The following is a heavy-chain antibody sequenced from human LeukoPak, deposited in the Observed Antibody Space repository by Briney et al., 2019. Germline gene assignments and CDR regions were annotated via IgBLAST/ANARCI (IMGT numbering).Heavy chain of an antibody. CDR1: GFTFSSSV. Sequence: GGSLRLSCVASGFTFSSSVMSWVRQAPGKGLEWVSYISSSGSTIYYADSVKGRFTISRDNAKNSLYLQMNSLRVEDTAVYYCARGYAGTLFYWGQGTLVTVSS. V-gene: IGHV3-48*03. D-gene: IGHD4-23*01. CDR2: ISSSGSTI. CDR3: ARGYAGTLFY. J-gene: IGHJ4*02.